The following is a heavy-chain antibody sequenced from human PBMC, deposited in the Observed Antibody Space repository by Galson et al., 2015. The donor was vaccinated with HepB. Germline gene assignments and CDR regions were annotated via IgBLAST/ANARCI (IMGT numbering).Heavy chain of an antibody. V-gene: IGHV3-21*01. Sequence: SLRLSCAVTGFNFSSYAMSWVRQAPGKGLEWVSSISSSSSYIYYADSVKGRFTISRDNAKNSLYLQMNSLRAEDTAVYYCARGGGYSYGYARVVDYWGQGTLVTVSS. CDR1: GFNFSSYA. CDR2: ISSSSSYI. J-gene: IGHJ4*02. D-gene: IGHD5-18*01. CDR3: ARGGGYSYGYARVVDY.